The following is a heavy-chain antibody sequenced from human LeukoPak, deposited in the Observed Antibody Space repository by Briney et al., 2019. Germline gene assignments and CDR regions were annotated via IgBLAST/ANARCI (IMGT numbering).Heavy chain of an antibody. CDR3: ARLGLGDSSGYYYEWFDP. J-gene: IGHJ5*02. Sequence: GESLRISCKASGYSFTTYWITWVRQMPGKGLELMGKIDPADSYTNYSPSFQGHVTFSADKSISTAYLQWSSLKASDTAMYYCARLGLGDSSGYYYEWFDPWGQGTLVTVSS. V-gene: IGHV5-10-1*01. CDR1: GYSFTTYW. D-gene: IGHD3-22*01. CDR2: IDPADSYT.